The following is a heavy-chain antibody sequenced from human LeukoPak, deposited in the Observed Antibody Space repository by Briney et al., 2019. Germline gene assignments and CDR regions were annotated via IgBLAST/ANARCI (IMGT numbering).Heavy chain of an antibody. CDR1: GGSISSYY. Sequence: SETLSLTCTVSGGSISSYYWSWIRQPPGKGLEWIGYIYDSGSINYNPPLKSRVTISLDTSKNQFSLKLYSVTAADTAVYYCARGGSGYDSFYYYGMDVWGQGTTVTVSS. V-gene: IGHV4-59*01. CDR3: ARGGSGYDSFYYYGMDV. D-gene: IGHD5-12*01. J-gene: IGHJ6*02. CDR2: IYDSGSI.